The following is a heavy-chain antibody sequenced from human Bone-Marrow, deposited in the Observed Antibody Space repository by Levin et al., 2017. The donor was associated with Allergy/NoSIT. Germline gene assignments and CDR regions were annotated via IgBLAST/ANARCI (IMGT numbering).Heavy chain of an antibody. CDR1: GGSISGDKY. D-gene: IGHD5/OR15-5a*01. V-gene: IGHV4-30-4*01. CDR3: VRGVCPRGCFDH. Sequence: PSETLSLTCSVSGGSISGDKYWSWIRQSPGRGLEWIGYIYYSGDTYYNPSLQSRLTISVDTSKNQFSLKLTSVTAADTAVYFCVRGVCPRGCFDHWGQGILVAVSS. CDR2: IYYSGDT. J-gene: IGHJ4*02.